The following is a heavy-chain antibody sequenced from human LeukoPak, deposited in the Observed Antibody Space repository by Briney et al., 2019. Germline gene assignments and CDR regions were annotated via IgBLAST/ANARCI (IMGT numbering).Heavy chain of an antibody. D-gene: IGHD3-9*01. V-gene: IGHV4-34*01. Sequence: PLETLSLTCAVYGGSFRGYYWSWIRQPPGKGLEWIGEINDSGSTHYNTSLNSRVTISVDTSKNQVYLKLSSVTAADTAIYYCARGVSHRNFDWLFYWGQGTLVTVSS. CDR3: ARGVSHRNFDWLFY. CDR1: GGSFRGYY. CDR2: INDSGST. J-gene: IGHJ4*02.